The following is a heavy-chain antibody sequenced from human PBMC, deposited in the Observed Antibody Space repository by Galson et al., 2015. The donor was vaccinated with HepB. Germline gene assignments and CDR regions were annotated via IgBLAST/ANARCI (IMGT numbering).Heavy chain of an antibody. J-gene: IGHJ4*02. CDR2: INPSGGST. CDR3: ARDLSIAVAGTLNEYYFDY. D-gene: IGHD6-19*01. Sequence: SVKVSCKASGYTFTSYYMHWVRQAPGQGLEWMGIINPSGGSTSYAQKFQGRVTMTRDTSTSTVYMGLSSLRSEDTAVYYCARDLSIAVAGTLNEYYFDYWGQGTLVTVSS. CDR1: GYTFTSYY. V-gene: IGHV1-46*01.